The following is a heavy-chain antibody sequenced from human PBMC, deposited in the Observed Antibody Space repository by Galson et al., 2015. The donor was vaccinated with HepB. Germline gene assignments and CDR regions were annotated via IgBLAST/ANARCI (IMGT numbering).Heavy chain of an antibody. CDR2: IIPILGIA. D-gene: IGHD2-15*01. CDR3: ARDWKGPPKLGYCSGGSCYSRGMDV. J-gene: IGHJ6*02. CDR1: GGTFSSYT. V-gene: IGHV1-69*04. Sequence: SVKVSCKASGGTFSSYTISWVRQAPGQGLEWMGRIIPILGIANYAQKFQGRVTITADKSTSTTYMELSSLRSEDTAVYYCARDWKGPPKLGYCSGGSCYSRGMDVWGQGTTVTVSS.